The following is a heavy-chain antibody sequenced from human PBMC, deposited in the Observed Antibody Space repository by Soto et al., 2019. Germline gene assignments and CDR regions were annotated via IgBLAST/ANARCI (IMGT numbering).Heavy chain of an antibody. Sequence: GASVKVSCKASGYTFTSYGISWVRQAPGQGLEWMGWISAYNGNTNYAQKLQGRVTMTTDTSTSTAHMQLRSLRSDDTAVYYCARGSGGSYANWFDPCGKGTLVTVSS. CDR1: GYTFTSYG. V-gene: IGHV1-18*01. D-gene: IGHD1-26*01. J-gene: IGHJ5*02. CDR2: ISAYNGNT. CDR3: ARGSGGSYANWFDP.